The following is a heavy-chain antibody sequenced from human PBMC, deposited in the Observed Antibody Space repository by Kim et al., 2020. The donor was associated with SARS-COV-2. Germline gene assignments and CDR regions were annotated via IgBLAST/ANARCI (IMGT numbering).Heavy chain of an antibody. CDR2: ITGGGITK. V-gene: IGHV3-48*03. Sequence: GGSLRLSWAASGSTFRNYEMKWVRQAPGKVRAWVLYITGGGITKFYADSVKVRFPFSRDNARNPLYLQIYSLTVEDTAIYYCAMLQSHHLYGDGWYYFADWGQGSLVTV. J-gene: IGHJ4*02. D-gene: IGHD6-19*01. CDR3: AMLQSHHLYGDGWYYFAD. CDR1: GSTFRNYE.